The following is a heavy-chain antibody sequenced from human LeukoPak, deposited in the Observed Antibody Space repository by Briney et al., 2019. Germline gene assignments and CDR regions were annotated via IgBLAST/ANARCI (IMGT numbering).Heavy chain of an antibody. J-gene: IGHJ4*02. CDR1: GGSFSGYY. CDR2: INHSGST. CDR3: ASSGLSYYDFWSGYFHFDY. D-gene: IGHD3-3*01. V-gene: IGHV4-34*01. Sequence: SETLSLTCAVYGGSFSGYYWSWIRQPPGKGLEWIGEINHSGSTNYNPSLKSRVTISVDTSKNQFSLKLSSVTAADTAVYYCASSGLSYYDFWSGYFHFDYWGQGTLVTVSS.